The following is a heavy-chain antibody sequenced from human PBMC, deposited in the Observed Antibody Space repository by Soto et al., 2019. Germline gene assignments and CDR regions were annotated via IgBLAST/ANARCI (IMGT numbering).Heavy chain of an antibody. CDR1: GFTFSDHA. CDR3: ARDLTTHDY. V-gene: IGHV3-23*01. CDR2: LGYIGA. Sequence: GGSLRLSCVGSGFTFSDHAMTWVRQAPGKGLEWVSTLGYIGAFYADSVKGRFTISRDNSKNTVNLQMNSLRGEDTAIYYCARDLTTHDYWGQGTVVTVSS. J-gene: IGHJ4*02.